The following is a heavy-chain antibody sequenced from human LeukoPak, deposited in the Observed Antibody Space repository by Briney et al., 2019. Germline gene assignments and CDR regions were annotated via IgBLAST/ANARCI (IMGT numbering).Heavy chain of an antibody. V-gene: IGHV3-7*01. CDR3: AGDGRIYYGPTREFWFDH. CDR2: INQDGSQK. CDR1: GFIFSSNW. D-gene: IGHD3-10*01. Sequence: PGGSLRLSCAASGFIFSSNWMTWVRQAPGKGLEWVANINQDGSQKYYVDSVKGRFTISRDNAKSSLYLQMNNLRAEDTAVYYCAGDGRIYYGPTREFWFDHWGQGTLVTVSS. J-gene: IGHJ5*02.